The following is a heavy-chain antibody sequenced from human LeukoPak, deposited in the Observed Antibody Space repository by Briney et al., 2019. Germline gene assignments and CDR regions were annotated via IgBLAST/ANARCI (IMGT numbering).Heavy chain of an antibody. CDR1: GGTFSSYA. D-gene: IGHD6-19*01. V-gene: IGHV1-69*13. J-gene: IGHJ6*03. CDR3: ARGYSSDSYYYYYMDV. Sequence: ASVKVSCKASGGTFSSYAISWVRQAPGQGLEWMGGIIPIFGTANYAQKFQGRVTITADESTSTAYMELSSLRSEDTAVYYCARGYSSDSYYYYYMDVWGKGTTVTISS. CDR2: IIPIFGTA.